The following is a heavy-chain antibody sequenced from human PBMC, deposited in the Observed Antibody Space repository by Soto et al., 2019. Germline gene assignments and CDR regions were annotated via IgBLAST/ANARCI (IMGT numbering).Heavy chain of an antibody. CDR1: GFSLSTSGVG. V-gene: IGHV2-5*02. J-gene: IGHJ4*02. CDR2: IYWDDDK. D-gene: IGHD3-9*01. Sequence: SGATLVNPTQTLTLNCTFSGFSLSTSGVGVGWIRQPPGKALEWLALIYWDDDKRYSPSLKSRLTITKDTSKNQVVLTMTNMDPVDTATYYCAHRSLRYFDWLSQAAGSFDYWGQGTLVTVSS. CDR3: AHRSLRYFDWLSQAAGSFDY.